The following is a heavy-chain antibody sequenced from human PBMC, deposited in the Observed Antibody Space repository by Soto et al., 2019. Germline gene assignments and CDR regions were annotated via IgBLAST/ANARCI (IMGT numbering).Heavy chain of an antibody. J-gene: IGHJ6*03. D-gene: IGHD3-10*01. Sequence: QVQLQQWGAGLLKPSETLSLTCAVYGGSFSGYQWTWIRQTPGKRLEWIGEINDSGNINYNRSLKSRVTILVDTPKKQISLKLSSVTAADTAVYYCARGLIIWFGELSRRGGYYYYMDVWGKGTTVTVSS. CDR3: ARGLIIWFGELSRRGGYYYYMDV. V-gene: IGHV4-34*01. CDR2: INDSGNI. CDR1: GGSFSGYQ.